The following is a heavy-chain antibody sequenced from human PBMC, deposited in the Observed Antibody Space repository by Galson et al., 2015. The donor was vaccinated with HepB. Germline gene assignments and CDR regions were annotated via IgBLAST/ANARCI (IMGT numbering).Heavy chain of an antibody. CDR3: ARVDTVTTRSFYFDY. CDR1: GGTFSSYA. CDR2: IIPIFGTA. Sequence: SVKVSCKASGGTFSSYAISWVRQAPGQGLEWMGGIIPIFGTANYAQKFQGRVTITADESTSTAYMELSSLRSEDTAVYYCARVDTVTTRSFYFDYWGQGILVTVSS. V-gene: IGHV1-69*13. J-gene: IGHJ4*02. D-gene: IGHD4-17*01.